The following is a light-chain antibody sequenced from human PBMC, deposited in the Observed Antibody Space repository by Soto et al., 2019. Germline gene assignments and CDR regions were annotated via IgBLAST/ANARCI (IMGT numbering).Light chain of an antibody. V-gene: IGKV3-15*01. J-gene: IGKJ1*01. Sequence: EIVLTQSPGTLSLSPGERATLSCRASQSLSNNIYLAWYQQKPGQAPRLLISGAPTRAAGIPARFSGSGSGTDFTLTITSLQSEDFAVYYCQHYNAWPWTFGQGTKVDIK. CDR3: QHYNAWPWT. CDR2: GAP. CDR1: QSLSNN.